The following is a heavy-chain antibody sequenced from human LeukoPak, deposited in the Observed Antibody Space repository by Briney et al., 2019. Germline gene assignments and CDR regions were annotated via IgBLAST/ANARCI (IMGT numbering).Heavy chain of an antibody. J-gene: IGHJ3*02. CDR3: ARLVIGDYDIGGAFDI. D-gene: IGHD4-17*01. V-gene: IGHV1-46*01. CDR2: INPSGGST. Sequence: ASVKVSCKASGYTFTSYYMHWVRQAPGQGLEWMGIINPSGGSTSYAQKFQGRVTMTRDTSTSTVYMELSSLRSEDTAVYYCARLVIGDYDIGGAFDIWGEGTIVTVSS. CDR1: GYTFTSYY.